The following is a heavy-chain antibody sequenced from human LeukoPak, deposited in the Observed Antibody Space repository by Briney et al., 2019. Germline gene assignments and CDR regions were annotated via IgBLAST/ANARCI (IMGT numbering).Heavy chain of an antibody. CDR3: ASDSYSPEYFQH. CDR2: IYSGGST. D-gene: IGHD2-15*01. V-gene: IGHV3-66*01. J-gene: IGHJ1*01. Sequence: GGSLRLSCAASGFTVSSNYMSWVRQAPGKELEWVSVIYSGGSTYYADSVKGRFTISRDNSKNTLYLQMNSLRAEDTAVYYCASDSYSPEYFQHWGQGTLVTVSS. CDR1: GFTVSSNY.